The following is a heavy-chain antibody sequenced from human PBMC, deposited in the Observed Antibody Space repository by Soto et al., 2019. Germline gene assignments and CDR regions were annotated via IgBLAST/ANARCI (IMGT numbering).Heavy chain of an antibody. CDR1: GYTFTSYG. J-gene: IGHJ5*02. CDR2: ISAYNGNT. D-gene: IGHD3-3*01. CDR3: ARERGFWSGPGSPFDP. V-gene: IGHV1-18*04. Sequence: QVQLVQSGAEVKKPGASVKVSCKASGYTFTSYGISWVRQAPGQGLEWMGWISAYNGNTNYAQQLQGRVTITTDTSTGTAYMELRSLRSDDTAVYYCARERGFWSGPGSPFDPWGQGTLVTVSS.